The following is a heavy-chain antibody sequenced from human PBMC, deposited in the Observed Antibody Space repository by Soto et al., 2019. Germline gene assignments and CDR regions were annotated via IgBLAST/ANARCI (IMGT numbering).Heavy chain of an antibody. D-gene: IGHD2-15*01. CDR2: ISAYNGNT. CDR1: GYTFTSYG. V-gene: IGHV1-18*01. Sequence: QVQLVQSGAEVKKPGASVKVSCKASGYTFTSYGISWVRQAPGQGLEWMGWISAYNGNTNYAQKLQGRFTMTTDTSTSTAYMELRSLRSDDTAVYYCARDRYCSGGSCDVHYYYYGMDVWGQGTTVTVSS. J-gene: IGHJ6*02. CDR3: ARDRYCSGGSCDVHYYYYGMDV.